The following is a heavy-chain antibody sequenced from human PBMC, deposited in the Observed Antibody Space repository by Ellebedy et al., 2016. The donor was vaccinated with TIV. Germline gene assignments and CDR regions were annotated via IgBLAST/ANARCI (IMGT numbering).Heavy chain of an antibody. CDR1: GFTFSSYW. V-gene: IGHV3-7*04. CDR3: ARDLRLGVDYYYYGMDV. D-gene: IGHD3-10*01. CDR2: IKQDGSEK. J-gene: IGHJ6*02. Sequence: GESLKISCAASGFTFSSYWMSWVCQAPGKGLEWVANIKQDGSEKYYVDSVKGRFTISRDNANNSLYLQMNSLRAEDTAVYYCARDLRLGVDYYYYGMDVWGQGTTVTVSS.